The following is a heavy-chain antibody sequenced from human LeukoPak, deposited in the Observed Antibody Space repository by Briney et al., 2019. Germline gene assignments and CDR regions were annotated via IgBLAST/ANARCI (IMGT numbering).Heavy chain of an antibody. D-gene: IGHD6-19*01. Sequence: GGSLRLSCAASQFTLGDYYMTWIRQAPGKGLEWVSYISNSGTTTLYADSVKGRFTVSRDNAKNSLYLEMNSLRAEDTAVYYCAKSKGQWLPPYYFDYWGQGTLVTVSS. J-gene: IGHJ4*02. CDR1: QFTLGDYY. CDR2: ISNSGTTT. V-gene: IGHV3-11*01. CDR3: AKSKGQWLPPYYFDY.